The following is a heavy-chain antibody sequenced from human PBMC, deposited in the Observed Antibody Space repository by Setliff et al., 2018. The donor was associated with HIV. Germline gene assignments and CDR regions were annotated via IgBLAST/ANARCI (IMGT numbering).Heavy chain of an antibody. V-gene: IGHV1-69*13. CDR1: GGTFTRNC. CDR2: ILPFFDTA. CDR3: LRRATAAEVFDY. J-gene: IGHJ4*02. Sequence: SVKVSCKVSGGTFTRNCISWVRQAPGQGLEWMGGILPFFDTANYAQKFQGRVTITADESTSTVHMELSSLTSEDTAIYYCLRRATAAEVFDYWGQGTLVTVSS. D-gene: IGHD6-13*01.